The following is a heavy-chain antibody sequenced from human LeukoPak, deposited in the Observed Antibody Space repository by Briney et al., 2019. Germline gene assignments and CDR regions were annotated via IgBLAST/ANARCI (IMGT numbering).Heavy chain of an antibody. CDR3: ARLYYDSSGYYQICYFDY. J-gene: IGHJ4*02. CDR1: GGSISSSSYY. CDR2: IYYSRST. D-gene: IGHD3-22*01. V-gene: IGHV4-39*01. Sequence: SETLSLTCTVSGGSISSSSYYWGWIRQPPGKGLEWIGSIYYSRSTYYNPSLKSRVTISVDTSKNQFSLNPSSVTAADTAVYYCARLYYDSSGYYQICYFDYWGQGTLVTVSS.